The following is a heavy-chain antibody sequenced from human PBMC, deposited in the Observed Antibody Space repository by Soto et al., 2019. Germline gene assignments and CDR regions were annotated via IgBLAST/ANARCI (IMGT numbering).Heavy chain of an antibody. CDR1: GYAFTSYY. Sequence: GASVKVYCKASGYAFTSYYMYWVRQAPGQGLEWMGIINPSGGSTSYAQKFQGRVTMTRDTSTSTAYMELSSLRSEDTAVYYCARGWPTAPADYWCQGTLVTVSS. D-gene: IGHD2-15*01. V-gene: IGHV1-46*01. CDR2: INPSGGST. J-gene: IGHJ4*02. CDR3: ARGWPTAPADY.